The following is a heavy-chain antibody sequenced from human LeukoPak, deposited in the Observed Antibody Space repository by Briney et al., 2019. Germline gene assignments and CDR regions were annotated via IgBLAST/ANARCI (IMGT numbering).Heavy chain of an antibody. CDR3: AKSWGHFYYYMDV. CDR2: ISGDGGST. V-gene: IGHV3-43*02. D-gene: IGHD7-27*01. J-gene: IGHJ6*03. Sequence: GGSLRLSCAASGFTFDDYAMHWVRQVPGKGLEWVSLISGDGGSTYFADSVKGRFTITRDNRKNSLYLQMNSLRTEDTALYHCAKSWGHFYYYMDVWGKGTTVTVSS. CDR1: GFTFDDYA.